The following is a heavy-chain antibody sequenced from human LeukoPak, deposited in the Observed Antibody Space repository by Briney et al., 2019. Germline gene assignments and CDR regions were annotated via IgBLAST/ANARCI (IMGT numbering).Heavy chain of an antibody. CDR2: IYSSGST. CDR1: GTSVSSYY. J-gene: IGHJ4*02. D-gene: IGHD6-19*01. CDR3: ARHGWLYFFDN. V-gene: IGHV4-59*08. Sequence: SETLTLTCTVSGTSVSSYYWSWIRQPPGKGLEWIGYIYSSGSTKYNPSLKSRVTISVDTSKNQVSLTLSSVTAADTAVYYCARHGWLYFFDNWGQGTLVTVSS.